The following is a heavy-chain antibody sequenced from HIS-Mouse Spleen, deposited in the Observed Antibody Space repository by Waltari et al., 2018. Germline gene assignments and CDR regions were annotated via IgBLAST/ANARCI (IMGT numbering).Heavy chain of an antibody. V-gene: IGHV1-2*02. J-gene: IGHJ4*02. CDR2: INPNSGGT. CDR3: ARGVSEGLGWGY. Sequence: QVQLVQSGAEVKKPGASVKVSCKASGYTFTGYYMHWVRQAPGQGLEGMGWINPNSGGTNDAQKFQGRVTMTRDTSISTAYMELSRLRSDDTAVYYCARGVSEGLGWGYWGQGTLVTVSS. D-gene: IGHD6-19*01. CDR1: GYTFTGYY.